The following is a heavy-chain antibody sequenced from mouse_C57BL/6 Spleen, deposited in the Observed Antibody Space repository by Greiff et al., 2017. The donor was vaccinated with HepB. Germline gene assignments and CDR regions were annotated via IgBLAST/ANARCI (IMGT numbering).Heavy chain of an antibody. J-gene: IGHJ3*01. Sequence: VQLVESGAELVRPGASVTLSCKASGYTFTDYEMHWVKQTPVHGLEWIGAIDPETGGTAYNQKFKGKAILTADKSSSTAYMELRSLTSEDSAVYYCTRSYDYDRAWFAYWGQGTLVTVSA. CDR2: IDPETGGT. CDR3: TRSYDYDRAWFAY. CDR1: GYTFTDYE. V-gene: IGHV1-15*01. D-gene: IGHD2-4*01.